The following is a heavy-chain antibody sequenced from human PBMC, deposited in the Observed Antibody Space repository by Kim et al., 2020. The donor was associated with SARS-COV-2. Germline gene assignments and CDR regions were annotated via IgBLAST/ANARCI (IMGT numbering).Heavy chain of an antibody. CDR2: ISSSSSTI. Sequence: GGSLRLSCAASGFTFSSYSMNWVRQAPGKGLEWVSYISSSSSTIYYADSVKGRFTISRDNAKNSLYLQMNSLRDEDTAVYYCARGVQNDFWSGYYNYYYGMDVWGQGTTVTVSS. V-gene: IGHV3-48*02. J-gene: IGHJ6*02. D-gene: IGHD3-3*01. CDR3: ARGVQNDFWSGYYNYYYGMDV. CDR1: GFTFSSYS.